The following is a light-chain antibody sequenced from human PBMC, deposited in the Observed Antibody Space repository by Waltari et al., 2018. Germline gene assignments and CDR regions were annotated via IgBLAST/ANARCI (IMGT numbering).Light chain of an antibody. CDR2: DAS. V-gene: IGKV1-17*01. CDR3: LQYNSAPLT. CDR1: QGINNY. Sequence: DIQMTQSPSSLSASVGDRVTITCRASQGINNYLNWYQQKPGKAPKRLIYDASSLQSGVPSRFSGSGSGTVFTLTISSLQPEDFASYYCLQYNSAPLTFGGGIKVEIK. J-gene: IGKJ4*01.